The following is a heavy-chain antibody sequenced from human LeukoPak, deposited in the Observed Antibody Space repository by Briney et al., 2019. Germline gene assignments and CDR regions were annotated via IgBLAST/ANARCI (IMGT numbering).Heavy chain of an antibody. CDR1: GGSISSYY. D-gene: IGHD5-12*01. V-gene: IGHV4-59*01. J-gene: IGHJ4*02. Sequence: SETLSLTCTVSGGSISSYYWGWSRQPPGKGLEWIGYIFISGSTNYNPSLKSRVTISLDTSKNQFSLKLSSVTAADTAVYYCARAATIWNPHSWGQGTLITVSS. CDR3: ARAATIWNPHS. CDR2: IFISGST.